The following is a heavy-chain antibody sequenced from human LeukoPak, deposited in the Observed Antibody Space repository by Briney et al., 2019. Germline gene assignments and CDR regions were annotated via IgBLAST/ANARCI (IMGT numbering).Heavy chain of an antibody. CDR3: AKAQAVFGAPLDY. Sequence: GGSLRLSCAASGFTVSNSYMSWVRQAPGKGLEWVSLISGGGGSTYYADSVKGRFTISRDNSKNTLYLQMNSLRDGDMASYYCAKAQAVFGAPLDYWGQRTLVTVSS. J-gene: IGHJ4*02. CDR1: GFTVSNSY. V-gene: IGHV3-23*01. D-gene: IGHD3-3*01. CDR2: ISGGGGST.